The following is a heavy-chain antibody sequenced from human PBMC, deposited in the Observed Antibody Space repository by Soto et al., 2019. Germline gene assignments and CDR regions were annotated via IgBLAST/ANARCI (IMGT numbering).Heavy chain of an antibody. CDR3: VTGCSEY. D-gene: IGHD2-8*01. CDR1: QFSLRSPC. CDR2: INSDGSYI. Sequence: LGGSPVTSQFSLRSPCKHWGRESAGKGLVCVSRINSDGSYISYADSVKGRFTTSRDKAKNMLYLQMNGLRAEATALYYCVTGCSEYWGQGTLVTVSS. V-gene: IGHV3-74*01. J-gene: IGHJ4*02.